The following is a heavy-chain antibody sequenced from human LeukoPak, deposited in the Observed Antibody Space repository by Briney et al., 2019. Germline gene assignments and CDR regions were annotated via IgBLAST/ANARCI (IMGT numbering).Heavy chain of an antibody. Sequence: PGGSLRLSCAASGFTFSSYWMSWVRQAPGKGLEWVANIKQDGSEKYYVDSVKGRFTISRDNAKNSLYLQMNSLRAEDTAVYYCARTVGYSYYYYMDVWGKGTTVTVSS. CDR1: GFTFSSYW. V-gene: IGHV3-7*01. D-gene: IGHD6-13*01. CDR3: ARTVGYSYYYYMDV. CDR2: IKQDGSEK. J-gene: IGHJ6*03.